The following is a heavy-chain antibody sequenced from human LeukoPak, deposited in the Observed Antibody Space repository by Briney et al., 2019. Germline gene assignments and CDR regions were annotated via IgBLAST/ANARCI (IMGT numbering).Heavy chain of an antibody. Sequence: PGRSLRLSCAASGFTFSSYGMHWVRQAPGKGLEWVAVISYDGSNKYYADSVKGRFTISRDNSKNTLYLQMNSLRAGDTAVYYCAKGQAGGYWGQGTLVTVSS. CDR3: AKGQAGGY. J-gene: IGHJ4*02. V-gene: IGHV3-30*18. CDR2: ISYDGSNK. D-gene: IGHD1-26*01. CDR1: GFTFSSYG.